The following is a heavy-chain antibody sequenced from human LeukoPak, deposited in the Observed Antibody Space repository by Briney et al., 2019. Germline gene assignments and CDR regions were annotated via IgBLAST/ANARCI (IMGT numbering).Heavy chain of an antibody. J-gene: IGHJ6*03. CDR2: IRSSSSYI. D-gene: IGHD5-18*01. CDR1: GFTLSSYW. Sequence: GGSLRLSCAASGFTLSSYWMSWVRQAPGKGLEWVSSIRSSSSYIYYADSVKDRFTISRENAKNSLYLQMNSLRAEDTAVYYCERCDQGRYDSYGYSYYMDVWGKGTTVTVSS. V-gene: IGHV3-21*01. CDR3: ERCDQGRYDSYGYSYYMDV.